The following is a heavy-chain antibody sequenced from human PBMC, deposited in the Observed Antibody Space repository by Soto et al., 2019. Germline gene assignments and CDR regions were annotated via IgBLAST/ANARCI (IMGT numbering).Heavy chain of an antibody. CDR2: INSDGSST. CDR3: ARVLMSGRRCYHLDQ. V-gene: IGHV3-74*01. J-gene: IGHJ4*02. Sequence: PGGSLRLSCAASGFTFSSYWMHWVRQAPGKGLVWVSRINSDGSSTSYADSVKGRFTISRDNAKNTLYLQMNSLRAEDTAVYYCARVLMSGRRCYHLDQWCQGPPVTVFS. D-gene: IGHD2-15*01. CDR1: GFTFSSYW.